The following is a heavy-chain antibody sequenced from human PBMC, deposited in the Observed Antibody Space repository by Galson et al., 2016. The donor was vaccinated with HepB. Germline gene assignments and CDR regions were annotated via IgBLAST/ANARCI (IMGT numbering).Heavy chain of an antibody. CDR1: GYTFTSYG. D-gene: IGHD1-1*01. Sequence: SVKVSCKASGYTFTSYGISWVRQAPGQGLEWMGWISAYYGNTNYAQKLQGRVTMTTDTSTSTAYMELRSLRSDDTAVYYCARVASFNWDGARDFDAFDIWGQGTMVTVSS. J-gene: IGHJ3*02. V-gene: IGHV1-18*01. CDR3: ARVASFNWDGARDFDAFDI. CDR2: ISAYYGNT.